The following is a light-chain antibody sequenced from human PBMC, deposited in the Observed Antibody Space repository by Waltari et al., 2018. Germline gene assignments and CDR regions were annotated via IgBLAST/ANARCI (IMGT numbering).Light chain of an antibody. CDR1: SLRSYY. CDR2: GKN. V-gene: IGLV3-19*01. CDR3: NSRDSSGNLVV. J-gene: IGLJ2*01. Sequence: SSELTQDPAVSVALGQTVRITCQGDSLRSYYASWYQQKPGQAPVLVIYGKNNRPSGIPDRFSGSSSGKPASLTITGAQAEDEADYYCNSRDSSGNLVVFGGGTKLTVL.